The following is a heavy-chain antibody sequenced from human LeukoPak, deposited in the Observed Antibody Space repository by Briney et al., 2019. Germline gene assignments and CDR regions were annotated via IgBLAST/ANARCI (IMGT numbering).Heavy chain of an antibody. CDR3: ATIGYDILTGYYRLNWFDP. D-gene: IGHD3-9*01. CDR2: ISAYNGNT. V-gene: IGHV1-18*01. Sequence: ASVKVSCKASGYTFTSYGISWVRQAPGQGLEWMGWISAYNGNTNYAQKLQGRVTMTEDTSTDTAYMELSSLRSEDTAVYYCATIGYDILTGYYRLNWFDPWGQGTLVTVSS. CDR1: GYTFTSYG. J-gene: IGHJ5*02.